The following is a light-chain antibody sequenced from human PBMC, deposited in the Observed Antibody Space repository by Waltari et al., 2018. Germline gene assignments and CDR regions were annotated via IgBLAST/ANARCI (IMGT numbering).Light chain of an antibody. CDR3: QQTYTAST. CDR1: QTISSH. CDR2: AAT. J-gene: IGKJ3*01. V-gene: IGKV1-39*01. Sequence: ITCRPDQTISSHLSWYQQKPGRAPQLLIYAATSLHVGVPSRFSGSGSVTDFTLTISSLQPEDFATYYCQQTYTASTFGPGTKVDVK.